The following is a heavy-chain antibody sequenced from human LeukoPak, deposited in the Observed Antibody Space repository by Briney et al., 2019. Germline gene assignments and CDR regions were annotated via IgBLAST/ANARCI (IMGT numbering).Heavy chain of an antibody. Sequence: ASVKVSCKASGYIFTGYYMHWVRQAPGQGLEYMGWINANSGGTNSAQKFRGRVTLTRDTSISTAYMELSSLRSDDTAVYYCAGEYCRGGRCNQAFEYWGQGTLVTLSS. CDR1: GYIFTGYY. D-gene: IGHD2-15*01. CDR3: AGEYCRGGRCNQAFEY. V-gene: IGHV1-2*02. J-gene: IGHJ4*02. CDR2: INANSGGT.